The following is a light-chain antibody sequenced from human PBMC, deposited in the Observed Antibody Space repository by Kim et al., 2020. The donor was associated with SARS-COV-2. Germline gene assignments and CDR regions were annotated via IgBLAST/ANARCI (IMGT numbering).Light chain of an antibody. J-gene: IGKJ4*01. CDR2: DAA. CDR3: QQRSEWPLT. Sequence: LSPGRTATLSYRASQSAGGYLAWYQQKPCQAPRLLIYDAANRATGIPARFSGSGSGTDFTLTISSLEPEDFAVYYCQQRSEWPLTFGGGTKVDIK. CDR1: QSAGGY. V-gene: IGKV3-11*01.